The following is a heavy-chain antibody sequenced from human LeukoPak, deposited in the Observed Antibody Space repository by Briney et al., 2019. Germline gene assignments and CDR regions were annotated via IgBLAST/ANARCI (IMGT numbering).Heavy chain of an antibody. CDR3: ARGVEDIVVVPGNWFDP. J-gene: IGHJ5*02. D-gene: IGHD2-2*01. Sequence: SETQSLTCTASGGSISSYYWSWIRQPAGKGLEWIGRIYTSGSTNYNPSLKSRVTMSVDTSKNQFSLKLSSVTAADTAVYYCARGVEDIVVVPGNWFDPWGQGTLVTVSS. CDR1: GGSISSYY. CDR2: IYTSGST. V-gene: IGHV4-4*07.